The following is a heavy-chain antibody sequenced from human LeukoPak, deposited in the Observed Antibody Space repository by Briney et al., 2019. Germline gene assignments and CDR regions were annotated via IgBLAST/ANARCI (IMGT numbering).Heavy chain of an antibody. J-gene: IGHJ4*02. V-gene: IGHV1-8*01. CDR1: GYTFTSYD. Sequence: ASVKVSCKASGYTFTSYDINWVRQATGQGLEWMGWMNPNSGNTGYAQKFQGRVTMTRNTSISTAYMELSSLRSEDTAVYYCARAQWLVKLVDYWGQGTLVTVSS. D-gene: IGHD6-19*01. CDR2: MNPNSGNT. CDR3: ARAQWLVKLVDY.